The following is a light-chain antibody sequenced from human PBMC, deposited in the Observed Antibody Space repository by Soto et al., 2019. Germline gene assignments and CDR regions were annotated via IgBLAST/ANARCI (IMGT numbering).Light chain of an antibody. V-gene: IGKV3-20*01. CDR1: RTVNSN. CDR3: QHYGSSWT. Sequence: IVMARSPATLSVSPGERPTLSYSGSRTVNSNLAWYQQKPGQAPRLLIYGASTRATGIPDRFSGSGSGTVFTLTIGRLEPEDFAVYYCQHYGSSWTFGQGTKVDI. J-gene: IGKJ1*01. CDR2: GAS.